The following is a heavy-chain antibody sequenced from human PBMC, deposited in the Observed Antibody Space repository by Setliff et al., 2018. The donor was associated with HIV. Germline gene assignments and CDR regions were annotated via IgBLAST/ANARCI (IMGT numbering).Heavy chain of an antibody. V-gene: IGHV4-31*03. Sequence: SETLSLTCSVSGDSISSGGYYWSWIRQHPGKGLEWIGYIYDSGNTYYNPSLKSRITISVDTSKNQFSLKLSSVTAADTAVYYCARGERRIAAPIDYWGQGTLVTSPQ. CDR3: ARGERRIAAPIDY. CDR1: GDSISSGGYY. CDR2: IYDSGNT. J-gene: IGHJ4*02. D-gene: IGHD6-6*01.